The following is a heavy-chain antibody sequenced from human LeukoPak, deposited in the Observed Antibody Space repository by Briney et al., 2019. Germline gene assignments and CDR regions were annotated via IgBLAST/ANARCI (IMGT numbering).Heavy chain of an antibody. Sequence: ASVKVSCKASGYTFTGYYMHWVRQAPGQGLEWMGGIIPIFGTANYAQKFQGRVTITADESTSTAYMELSSLRSEDTAVYYCARGFHTGTGDAPSYYFDYWGQGTLVTVSS. J-gene: IGHJ4*02. CDR1: GYTFTGYY. D-gene: IGHD7-27*01. V-gene: IGHV1-69*13. CDR2: IIPIFGTA. CDR3: ARGFHTGTGDAPSYYFDY.